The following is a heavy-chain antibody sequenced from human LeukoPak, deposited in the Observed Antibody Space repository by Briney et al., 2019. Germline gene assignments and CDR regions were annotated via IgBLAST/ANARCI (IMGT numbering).Heavy chain of an antibody. V-gene: IGHV1-46*01. CDR3: TRTYYYDSGGYYYGRDAFDI. CDR2: ISPSGGST. J-gene: IGHJ3*02. D-gene: IGHD3-22*01. Sequence: APVKVSCKASGYTFTTYYIHWVRQAPGQGLERMGIISPSGGSTSYAQKFQGRVTMTRDTSTSTVYMELSSLRSEDTAVYYCTRTYYYDSGGYYYGRDAFDIWGQGTMVTVSS. CDR1: GYTFTTYY.